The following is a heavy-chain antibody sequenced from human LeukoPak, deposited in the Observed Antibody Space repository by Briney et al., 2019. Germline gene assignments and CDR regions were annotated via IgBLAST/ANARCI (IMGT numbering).Heavy chain of an antibody. CDR2: TSYDGSNK. J-gene: IGHJ4*02. D-gene: IGHD6-19*01. Sequence: RGSLRLSCAASGFTFSSYAMHWVRQAPGKGLGWVAVTSYDGSNKYYADSVKGRFTISRDNSKNTLYLQMNSLRAEDTAVYYCARLGHSSGWYYFDYWGQGTLVTVSS. V-gene: IGHV3-30*04. CDR3: ARLGHSSGWYYFDY. CDR1: GFTFSSYA.